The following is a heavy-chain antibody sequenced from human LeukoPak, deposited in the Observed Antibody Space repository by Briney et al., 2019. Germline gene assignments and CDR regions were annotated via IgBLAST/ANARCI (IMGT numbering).Heavy chain of an antibody. Sequence: SETLSLTCAVYGGSFSGYYWSWIRHPPGKGLEWIGEINHSGSTNYNPSLKSRVTISEDTSKNQFSLKLSSVTAADTAVYYCARDVDTAMGGWFDPWGQGTLVTVSS. V-gene: IGHV4-34*01. CDR2: INHSGST. CDR1: GGSFSGYY. CDR3: ARDVDTAMGGWFDP. D-gene: IGHD5-18*01. J-gene: IGHJ5*02.